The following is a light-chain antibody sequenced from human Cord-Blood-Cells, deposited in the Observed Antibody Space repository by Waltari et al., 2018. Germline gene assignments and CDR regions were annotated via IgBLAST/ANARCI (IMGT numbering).Light chain of an antibody. V-gene: IGLV2-14*01. J-gene: IGLJ1*01. Sequence: QSALTQPASVSGSPGQSITISCTGTSSDVGGYNYASWYQQHPGKAPNLMIYDVSNRPSGVSNRFSGSKSGNTASLTISGLQAEDEADYYCSSYTSSSTYVFGTGTKVTVL. CDR2: DVS. CDR1: SSDVGGYNY. CDR3: SSYTSSSTYV.